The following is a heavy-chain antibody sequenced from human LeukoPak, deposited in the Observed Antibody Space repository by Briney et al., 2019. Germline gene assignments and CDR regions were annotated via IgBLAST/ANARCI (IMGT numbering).Heavy chain of an antibody. CDR1: GGSFSGYY. V-gene: IGHV4-34*01. CDR3: ARRYRYWVWFDP. D-gene: IGHD2-15*01. Sequence: SETLSLTCAVYGGSFSGYYWSWIRQPPGEGLEWIGEINHSGSTNYNPSLKSRVTISVDTSKNQFSLKLSSVTAADTAVYYCARRYRYWVWFDPWGQGTLVTVSS. J-gene: IGHJ5*02. CDR2: INHSGST.